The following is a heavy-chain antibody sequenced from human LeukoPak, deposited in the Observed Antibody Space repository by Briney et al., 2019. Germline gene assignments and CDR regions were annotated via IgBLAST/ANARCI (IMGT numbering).Heavy chain of an antibody. CDR2: INPSGDST. Sequence: ASVTVSCKASGYTFTSYYMHWVRQAPGQGLEWMGIINPSGDSTTYAQNFQGRVTMTRDTSTSTVYMELRSLRSEDTAIYYCAKLATSDTGETYWGQGTLVTVSS. J-gene: IGHJ4*02. CDR3: AKLATSDTGETY. D-gene: IGHD3-16*01. CDR1: GYTFTSYY. V-gene: IGHV1-46*01.